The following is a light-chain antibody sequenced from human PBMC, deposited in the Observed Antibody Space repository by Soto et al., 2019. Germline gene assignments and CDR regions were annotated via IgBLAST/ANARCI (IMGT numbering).Light chain of an antibody. V-gene: IGKV1-5*03. CDR3: QQYSSYSPYT. CDR2: KAS. CDR1: QTISTS. J-gene: IGKJ2*01. Sequence: DIQMTQSPSTLSASVGDRVTITCRASQTISTSLAWYQQKPGKDPRLLIYKASSLERGVPSRFSGSGPGTEFTLTIRSLQPDDFATYYCQQYSSYSPYTFGQGTRLEI.